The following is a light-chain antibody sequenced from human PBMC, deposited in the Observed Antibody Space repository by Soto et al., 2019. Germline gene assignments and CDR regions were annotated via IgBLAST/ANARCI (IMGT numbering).Light chain of an antibody. J-gene: IGLJ3*02. Sequence: QSVLTQPPSASGTPGQRVTISCSGSSSNIGSNTVNWYQQLPGTAPKLLIYSNNQRPSGVPDRFSGSKSGTSAFLAISGLQSEDEADYYCAAWDDSLNAWVFGGGTKLTVL. CDR3: AAWDDSLNAWV. CDR2: SNN. CDR1: SSNIGSNT. V-gene: IGLV1-44*01.